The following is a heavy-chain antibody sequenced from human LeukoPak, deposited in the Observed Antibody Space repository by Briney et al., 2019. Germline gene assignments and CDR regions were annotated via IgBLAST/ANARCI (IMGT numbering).Heavy chain of an antibody. CDR1: GFTFSDYY. V-gene: IGHV3-11*04. J-gene: IGHJ6*03. CDR2: ISSSGSTI. Sequence: PGGSLRLSCAASGFTFSDYYMSWLRQAPGKGLEWVSYISSSGSTIYYADSVKGRFTISRDNAKNSLYLQMNSLRAEDTAVYYCARVPRGGIFGSWWGYYMDVWGKGTTVTVSS. CDR3: ARVPRGGIFGSWWGYYMDV. D-gene: IGHD3-3*01.